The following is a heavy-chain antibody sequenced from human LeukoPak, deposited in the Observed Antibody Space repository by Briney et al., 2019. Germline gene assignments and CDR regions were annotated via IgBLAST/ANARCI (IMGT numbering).Heavy chain of an antibody. CDR1: GFTFGSHA. V-gene: IGHV3-23*01. D-gene: IGHD5-18*01. CDR2: IFGSGGSP. CDR3: GKPTVGYSSGQKPAWPVDY. J-gene: IGHJ4*02. Sequence: GGSLRLSCEASGFTFGSHAMYWVRQAPGKGLEWVAGIFGSGGSPHYADPVKGRFTISRDNSRNTVYLQINSLRAEDTAVYYCGKPTVGYSSGQKPAWPVDYWGQGTLVTVSS.